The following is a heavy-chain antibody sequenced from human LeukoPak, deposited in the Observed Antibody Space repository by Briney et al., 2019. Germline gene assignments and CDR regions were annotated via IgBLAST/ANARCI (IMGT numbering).Heavy chain of an antibody. V-gene: IGHV3-30*18. CDR2: LSFDGTST. D-gene: IGHD4-17*01. J-gene: IGHJ4*02. Sequence: GGSLRLSCEASGFTLRSSGMHWVRQLPGQALEWVATLSFDGTSTYYADSVKGRFTISRDNSKNTLYLQTNSLRAEDTAVYYCAKDLRRQTYFDYWGQGTLVTVSS. CDR1: GFTLRSSG. CDR3: AKDLRRQTYFDY.